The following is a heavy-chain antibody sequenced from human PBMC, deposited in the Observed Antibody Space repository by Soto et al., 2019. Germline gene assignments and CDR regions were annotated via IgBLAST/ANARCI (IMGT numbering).Heavy chain of an antibody. CDR3: AQNPSGNYYEYFQH. D-gene: IGHD1-26*01. Sequence: GGSLRLSCAASGVTFGSCAMSWVRQAPGKGLEWISTITAGGDTTFYADSVKGRFTISRDNSKNTVYLLMNSLRAEDTAVYYCAQNPSGNYYEYFQHWGRGTLVTVSS. J-gene: IGHJ1*01. V-gene: IGHV3-23*01. CDR1: GVTFGSCA. CDR2: ITAGGDTT.